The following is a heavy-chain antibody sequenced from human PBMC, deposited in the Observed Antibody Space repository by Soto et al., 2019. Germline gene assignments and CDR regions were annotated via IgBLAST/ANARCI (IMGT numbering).Heavy chain of an antibody. Sequence: DVQLVESGGGLVQPGRSLRLSCAASGFTFDDYAMHWVRQAPGKGLEWVSGISWNSGGIGYADSVKGRFTISRDNAKNSLYLQMNSLRAEDTALYYCAKSVTTVAGTSWFDPWGQGTLVTVSS. CDR1: GFTFDDYA. CDR3: AKSVTTVAGTSWFDP. D-gene: IGHD6-19*01. V-gene: IGHV3-9*01. CDR2: ISWNSGGI. J-gene: IGHJ5*02.